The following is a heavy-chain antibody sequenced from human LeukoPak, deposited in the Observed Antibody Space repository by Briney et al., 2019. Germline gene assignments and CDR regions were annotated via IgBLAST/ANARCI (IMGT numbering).Heavy chain of an antibody. CDR3: AKDRSVGATDAEYFQH. V-gene: IGHV3-48*01. J-gene: IGHJ1*01. CDR1: GFTFSSYS. D-gene: IGHD1-26*01. Sequence: GGSLRLSCAASGFTFSSYSMNWVRQAPGKGLEWVSYISSSSSTIYYADSVKGRFTISRDNAKNSLYLQMNSLRAEDTAVYYCAKDRSVGATDAEYFQHWGQGTLVTVSS. CDR2: ISSSSSTI.